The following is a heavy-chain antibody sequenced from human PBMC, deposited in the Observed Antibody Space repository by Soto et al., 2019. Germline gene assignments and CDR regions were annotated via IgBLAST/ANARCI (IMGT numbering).Heavy chain of an antibody. CDR2: TSYGSKWRN. J-gene: IGHJ4*02. V-gene: IGHV6-1*01. CDR1: GASVSSNTAA. D-gene: IGHD6-19*01. Sequence: SQTLSLACAISGASVSSNTAAWNWIRSSPSRRLAWLARTSYGSKWRNDYAVSVKSRVTVHTDTSKNHFSLHLNSGPPDDTAVYYGARGAAGSGFDFCGQVPLVTASS. CDR3: ARGAAGSGFDF.